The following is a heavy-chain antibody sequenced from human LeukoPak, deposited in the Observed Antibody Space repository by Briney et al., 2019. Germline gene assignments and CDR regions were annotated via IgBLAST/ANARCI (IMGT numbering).Heavy chain of an antibody. CDR3: AKVRGEQWLGHFDY. J-gene: IGHJ4*02. D-gene: IGHD6-19*01. CDR2: IWYDGSNK. Sequence: GGSLRLSCAASGFTFSSYGMHWVRQAPGKGLEWVAVIWYDGSNKYYADSVKGRFTISRDNSKNTLYLQMNSLRAEDTAVYYCAKVRGEQWLGHFDYWGQGTLVTVSS. CDR1: GFTFSSYG. V-gene: IGHV3-30*02.